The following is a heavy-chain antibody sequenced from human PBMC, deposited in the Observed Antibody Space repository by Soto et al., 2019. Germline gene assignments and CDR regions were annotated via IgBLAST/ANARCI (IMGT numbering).Heavy chain of an antibody. V-gene: IGHV4-4*07. CDR1: GGSINTYY. J-gene: IGHJ4*02. Sequence: QVQLRESGPGLVKPSETLSLTCTVSGGSINTYYWSWIRQPAGKGLEWIGRIYTGGSTDYNPSLKNRVTMSIDTSKNHFSLRMSSVTAADTDVYFCARVSGNYYGSGSYSLDYWGQGTLVTVSS. CDR2: IYTGGST. CDR3: ARVSGNYYGSGSYSLDY. D-gene: IGHD3-10*01.